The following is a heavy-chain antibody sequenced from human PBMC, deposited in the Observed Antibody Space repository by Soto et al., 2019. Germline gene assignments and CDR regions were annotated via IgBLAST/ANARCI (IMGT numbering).Heavy chain of an antibody. CDR1: GGPFTNYY. CDR2: MAYNGFT. CDR3: ARQGFGELHGLVDV. V-gene: IGHV4-59*08. J-gene: IGHJ6*02. D-gene: IGHD3-10*01. Sequence: PSETLSLTCTISGGPFTNYYCSWFRQPPRKGLEWIGYMAYNGFTRYNPSLSSRVTISLDTSKNQFSLKLSSVTAADTALYYCARQGFGELHGLVDVWGQGTTVTVSS.